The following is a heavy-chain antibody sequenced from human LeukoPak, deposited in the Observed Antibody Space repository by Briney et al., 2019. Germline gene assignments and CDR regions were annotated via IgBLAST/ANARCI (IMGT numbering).Heavy chain of an antibody. J-gene: IGHJ4*02. CDR1: GFTFSNAW. Sequence: GGSLRLSCAASGFTFSNAWMSWVRQAPGKGLEWVGRIKSTTDGGTTDYAAPVKGRFTISRDDSKNTLYLQMNSLKTEDTAVYYCTTGPWDIVVVPAAIIDYWGQGTLVTVSS. D-gene: IGHD2-2*01. CDR2: IKSTTDGGTT. V-gene: IGHV3-15*01. CDR3: TTGPWDIVVVPAAIIDY.